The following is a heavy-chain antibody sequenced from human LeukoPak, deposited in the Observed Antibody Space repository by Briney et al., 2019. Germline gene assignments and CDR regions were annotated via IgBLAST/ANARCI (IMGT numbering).Heavy chain of an antibody. J-gene: IGHJ4*02. CDR3: ARLDYYDSSGYYYARSGIDY. Sequence: SETLSLTCTVSGDSISSRSYYWGWIRQPPGKGLEWIGSIYYSGSTYYNPSLKSRVTISVDTSKNQFSLKLSSVTAADTAVYYCARLDYYDSSGYYYARSGIDYWGQGTLVTVSS. V-gene: IGHV4-39*01. CDR1: GDSISSRSYY. CDR2: IYYSGST. D-gene: IGHD3-22*01.